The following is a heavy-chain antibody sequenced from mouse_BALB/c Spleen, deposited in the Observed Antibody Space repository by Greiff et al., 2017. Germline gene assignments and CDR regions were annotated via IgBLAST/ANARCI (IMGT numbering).Heavy chain of an antibody. CDR3: SSPFITTATFAY. V-gene: IGHV14-1*02. CDR2: IDPENGNT. CDR1: GFNIKDYY. D-gene: IGHD1-2*01. Sequence: EVQLQQSGAELVRPGALVKLSCKASGFNIKDYYMHWVKQRPEQGLEWIGWIDPENGNTIYDPKFQGKASITADTSSNTAYLQLSSLTSADTAVYYCSSPFITTATFAYWGQGTLVTVSA. J-gene: IGHJ3*01.